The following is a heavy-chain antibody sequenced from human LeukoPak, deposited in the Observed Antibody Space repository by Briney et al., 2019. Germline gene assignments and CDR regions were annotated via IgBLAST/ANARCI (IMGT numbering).Heavy chain of an antibody. V-gene: IGHV3-20*04. D-gene: IGHD2-15*01. CDR3: ARGGRTFDY. CDR1: GFTFDDYG. CDR2: NWNGGST. Sequence: GGSLRLSCAASGFTFDDYGMSWVRQAPGKGLEWVSGNWNGGSTGYADSVKGRFTISRDNAKNSLYLQMNSLRAEDTAVYYCARGGRTFDYWGQGTLVTVSS. J-gene: IGHJ4*02.